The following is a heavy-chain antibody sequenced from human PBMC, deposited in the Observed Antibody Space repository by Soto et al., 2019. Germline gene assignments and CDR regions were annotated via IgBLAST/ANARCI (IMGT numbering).Heavy chain of an antibody. V-gene: IGHV3-48*02. CDR2: ISSGSNTI. CDR1: GFTFSSYS. CDR3: ARLGGWYGVWNWYFDV. Sequence: EVQLVESGGGLVQPGGSLRLSCAASGFTFSSYSMNWVRQAPGKGLEWVSYISSGSNTIYYADSVKGRFTISRDNAKNSLYLQMNSLRDEDTAVYYRARLGGWYGVWNWYFDVWGRGTLVTVSS. J-gene: IGHJ2*01. D-gene: IGHD6-19*01.